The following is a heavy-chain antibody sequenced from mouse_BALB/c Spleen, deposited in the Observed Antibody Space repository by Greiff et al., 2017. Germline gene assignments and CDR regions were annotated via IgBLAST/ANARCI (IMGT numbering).Heavy chain of an antibody. V-gene: IGHV1-74*01. CDR2: IDPDDSDT. D-gene: IGHD2-3*01. CDR3: ASLLDAMDY. CDR1: GYTFTSYW. J-gene: IGHJ4*01. Sequence: VQLHQPGAELARPGASVKLSCKASGYTFTSYWMKWVKQRPEQGLEWIGSIDPDDSDTHYTQKFKDKAILTVDKSSSTAYMQLSSLTSEDSAVYSCASLLDAMDYWGQGTSVTVSS.